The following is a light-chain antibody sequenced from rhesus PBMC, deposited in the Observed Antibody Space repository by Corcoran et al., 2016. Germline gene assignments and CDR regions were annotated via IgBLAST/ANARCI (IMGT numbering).Light chain of an antibody. CDR3: QQDYTIPGT. J-gene: IGKJ1*01. CDR2: AAS. V-gene: IGKV1-33*02. Sequence: DIQMSQSPSSLSASVGDKVTITCRASQGISNALAWYQQKPGKAPKLLIDAASNLEYGVPSRFSGRRTETDFTLTISSRQPEDFATYYCQQDYTIPGTFGQGTKVEIK. CDR1: QGISNA.